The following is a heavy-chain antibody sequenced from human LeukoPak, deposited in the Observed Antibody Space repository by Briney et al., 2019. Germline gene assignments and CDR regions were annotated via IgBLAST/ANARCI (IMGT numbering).Heavy chain of an antibody. CDR2: INHSGSN. CDR1: GGSFSGYY. D-gene: IGHD3-16*02. Sequence: SETLSLTCAVYGGSFSGYYWSWICQPPGKRREWVGGINHSGSNNYNPSLKSRVTISVDTSNNQFSCKLSSVTAAATAVYYCARARSDYDYVWVRYRSPLYYLDYCGEGTLVTVS. CDR3: ARARSDYDYVWVRYRSPLYYLDY. V-gene: IGHV4-34*01. J-gene: IGHJ4*02.